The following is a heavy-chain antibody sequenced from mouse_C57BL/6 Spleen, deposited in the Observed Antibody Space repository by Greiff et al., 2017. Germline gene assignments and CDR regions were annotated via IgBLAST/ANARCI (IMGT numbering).Heavy chain of an antibody. CDR1: GYAFRSSW. V-gene: IGHV1-82*01. D-gene: IGHD2-5*01. J-gene: IGHJ3*01. CDR2: IYPGDGDT. Sequence: VQLQQSGPELVKPGASVKISCKASGYAFRSSWMNWVKQRPGKGLEWIGRIYPGDGDTNYNGKFKGKATLTADKSSSTAYMQLSSLTSEDSAVYFCARSYSNYTAWFAYWGQGTLVTVSA. CDR3: ARSYSNYTAWFAY.